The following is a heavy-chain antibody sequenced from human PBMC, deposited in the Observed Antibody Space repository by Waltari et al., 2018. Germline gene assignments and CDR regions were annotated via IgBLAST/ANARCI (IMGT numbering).Heavy chain of an antibody. Sequence: QVQLQESGPGLVKPSATLSLTCPVSDVSLGNYYWDWFRQSPGMGLGWIGYIYYNGYTIYNPALKSRITISLDTSKSQFSLSLYSVTAGDTAGYYCVIGSVDSRSWYEFDYWGQGTLVTV. D-gene: IGHD6-13*01. CDR2: IYYNGYT. J-gene: IGHJ4*02. V-gene: IGHV4-59*01. CDR1: DVSLGNYY. CDR3: VIGSVDSRSWYEFDY.